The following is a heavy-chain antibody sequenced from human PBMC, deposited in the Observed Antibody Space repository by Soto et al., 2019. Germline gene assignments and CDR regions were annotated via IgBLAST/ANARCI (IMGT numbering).Heavy chain of an antibody. J-gene: IGHJ5*02. CDR3: ARGGVAARKGRWFDP. V-gene: IGHV4-59*01. CDR1: GGSISSYY. CDR2: IHYSGST. D-gene: IGHD6-25*01. Sequence: SETLSLTCTVSGGSISSYYWGWTRQPPGKGLEWIGYIHYSGSTNYNPSLRSRVTISVDTPKNQFSLKVNSMTAADTAIYYCARGGVAARKGRWFDPWGQGTLVTVS.